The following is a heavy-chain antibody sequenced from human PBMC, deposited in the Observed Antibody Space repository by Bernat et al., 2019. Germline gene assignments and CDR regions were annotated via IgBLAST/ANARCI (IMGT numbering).Heavy chain of an antibody. D-gene: IGHD4-23*01. CDR3: ARDPDYGGYSYFES. J-gene: IGHJ4*02. Sequence: EVQLVESGGGLVQPGGSLRLSCAASGFTFSTYWMHWVLQVSGKGLEWVSRISGDGSRTTYADSVKGRFTISRDNAKNTLSLQMNSLRAEDTAVYYCARDPDYGGYSYFESWGQGTLVTVSS. CDR1: GFTFSTYW. CDR2: ISGDGSRT. V-gene: IGHV3-74*01.